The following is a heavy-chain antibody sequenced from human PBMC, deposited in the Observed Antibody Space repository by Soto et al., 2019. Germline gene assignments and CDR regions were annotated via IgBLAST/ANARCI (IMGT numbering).Heavy chain of an antibody. CDR3: ARDGSSVYAPD. D-gene: IGHD2-8*01. Sequence: ASVKVSCKASGYTFTSYAMHWVRQAPGQRLEWMGWINAGNGDTKYSQKFQGRVTITRDTSASTAYMELSSLRSEDTAVYYCARDGSSVYAPDWGQGTLVTVSS. V-gene: IGHV1-3*01. CDR1: GYTFTSYA. J-gene: IGHJ4*02. CDR2: INAGNGDT.